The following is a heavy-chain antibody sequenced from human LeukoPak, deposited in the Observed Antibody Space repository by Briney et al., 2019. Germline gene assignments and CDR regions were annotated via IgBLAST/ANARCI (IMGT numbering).Heavy chain of an antibody. CDR2: LNPYNGKR. CDR1: GHTFSYYG. CDR3: ARTIVTAPSGAFEL. D-gene: IGHD2-21*02. Sequence: ASVKVSCMGSGHTFSYYGIGWVRQAPGQGLECVGGLNPYNGKRSYAQEVLGRVTMPTHKPKTTAYMDLSTLRSDHTALYYCARTIVTAPSGAFELWGQGPMDPVPS. J-gene: IGHJ3*01. V-gene: IGHV1-18*01.